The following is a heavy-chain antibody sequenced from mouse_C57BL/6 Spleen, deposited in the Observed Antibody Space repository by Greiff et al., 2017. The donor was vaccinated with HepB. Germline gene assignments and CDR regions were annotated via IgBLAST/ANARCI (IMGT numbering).Heavy chain of an antibody. Sequence: QVQLQQPGAELVKPGASVKMSCKASGYTFTSCWITWVKQRPGQGLEWIGDIYPGSGSTNYNEKFKSKATLTVDTSSSTAYMQLSSLTSEDSAVYYCARYYDYGGAPWFAYWGQGTLVTVSA. CDR3: ARYYDYGGAPWFAY. D-gene: IGHD2-4*01. CDR2: IYPGSGST. CDR1: GYTFTSCW. J-gene: IGHJ3*01. V-gene: IGHV1-55*01.